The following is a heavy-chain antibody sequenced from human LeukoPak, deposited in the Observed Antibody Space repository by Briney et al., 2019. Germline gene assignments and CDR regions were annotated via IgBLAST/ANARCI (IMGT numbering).Heavy chain of an antibody. Sequence: PGGSLRLSCAASGFTFISSSMNWVRQAPGRGLEWVSSISSSRNYIYYVDSVKGRFTISRDNAKNSLYLQMNSLRAEDTAVYYCARGHYYDSSGYVTPYFDYWGLGTLVTVSS. J-gene: IGHJ4*02. V-gene: IGHV3-21*01. CDR2: ISSSRNYI. CDR3: ARGHYYDSSGYVTPYFDY. D-gene: IGHD3-22*01. CDR1: GFTFISSS.